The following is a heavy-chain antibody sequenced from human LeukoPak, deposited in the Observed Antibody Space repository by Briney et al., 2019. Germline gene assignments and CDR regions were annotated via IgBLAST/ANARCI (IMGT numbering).Heavy chain of an antibody. CDR3: APDLRGSAWSLDD. J-gene: IGHJ4*02. V-gene: IGHV3-23*01. Sequence: GGSLRLSCAASEFTFSDYAMGWVRQAPGKGLEWVSLISSSGGGTYFADSVKGRFTISRDNSKNTLYLQMDGLRAEDTAICYCAPDLRGSAWSLDDWGQGTLVIVSS. CDR2: ISSSGGGT. D-gene: IGHD6-13*01. CDR1: EFTFSDYA.